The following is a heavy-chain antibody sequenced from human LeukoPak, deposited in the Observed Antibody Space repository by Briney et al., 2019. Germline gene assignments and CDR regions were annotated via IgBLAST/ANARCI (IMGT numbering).Heavy chain of an antibody. D-gene: IGHD3-22*01. CDR3: ARVRYDSFAYFRFDP. CDR2: IYYSGNP. J-gene: IGHJ5*02. V-gene: IGHV4-31*03. Sequence: NPSQTLSLTCTVSGGSISSGGHYWSWVRQHPGKGLEWIGFIYYSGNPSYNPSLKSRVSISVDTSKKQFSLKLTSVTAADTAVYYCARVRYDSFAYFRFDPWGQGTLVTVSS. CDR1: GGSISSGGHY.